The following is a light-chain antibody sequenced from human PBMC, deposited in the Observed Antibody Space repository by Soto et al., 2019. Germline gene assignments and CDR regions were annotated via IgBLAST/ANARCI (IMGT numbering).Light chain of an antibody. V-gene: IGKV1-5*03. CDR1: QTISSW. CDR2: KAS. J-gene: IGKJ1*01. Sequence: DIQMTQSPSTLSGSVGDRVTITCRASQTISSWLAWYQQKPGKAPKLLIYKASTLKSGVPSRFSGSGSGTKFTLTLSSLQADDFATYYCQHYNSYSEAFGQGTKVDIK. CDR3: QHYNSYSEA.